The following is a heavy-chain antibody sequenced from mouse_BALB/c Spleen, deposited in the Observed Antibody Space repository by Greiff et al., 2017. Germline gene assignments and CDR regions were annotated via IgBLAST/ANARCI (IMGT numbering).Heavy chain of an antibody. CDR2: IYPGNSDT. Sequence: EVTLQESGPVLARPGASVKMSCKASGYTFTSYWLHWVKQRPGQGLEWIGAIYPGNSDTSYNQKFKGKAKLTAVTSTSTAYMELSSLTNEDSAVYYCTRGRDYDCLNYWGQGTTLTVSS. CDR3: TRGRDYDCLNY. D-gene: IGHD2-4*01. CDR1: GYTFTSYW. J-gene: IGHJ2*01. V-gene: IGHV1-5*01.